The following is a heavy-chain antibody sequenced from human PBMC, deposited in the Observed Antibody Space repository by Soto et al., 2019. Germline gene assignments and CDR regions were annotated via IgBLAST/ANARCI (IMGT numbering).Heavy chain of an antibody. CDR2: INPNSGHT. J-gene: IGHJ5*02. CDR1: GYTFKDYY. CDR3: ARDLRGYSNWLHP. Sequence: QVQLVPSGAEVKKPGASVKVSCKTSGYTFKDYYIHWVRQAPGLGLEWLGWINPNSGHTDYAQNFQGRVTLTRDTSINTTYMQLSSLASGDTAMYYWARDLRGYSNWLHPWGQGTLVTVSS. V-gene: IGHV1-2*02. D-gene: IGHD3-10*01.